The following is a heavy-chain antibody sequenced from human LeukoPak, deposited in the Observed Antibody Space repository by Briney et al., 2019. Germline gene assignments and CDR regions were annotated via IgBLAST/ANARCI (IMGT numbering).Heavy chain of an antibody. CDR2: IYHSGST. CDR1: GGSISSGGYS. Sequence: PSETLSLTCAVSGGSISSGGYSWSWIRQPPGKGLEWIGYIYHSGSTYYNPSLKSRVTISVDRSKNQFSLKLSSVTAADTAVYYCARGFRYYDSSGYSSRRFDPWGQGTLVTVSS. V-gene: IGHV4-30-2*01. J-gene: IGHJ5*02. D-gene: IGHD3-22*01. CDR3: ARGFRYYDSSGYSSRRFDP.